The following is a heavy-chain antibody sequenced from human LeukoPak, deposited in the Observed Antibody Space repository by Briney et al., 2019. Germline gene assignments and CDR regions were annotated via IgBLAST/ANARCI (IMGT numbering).Heavy chain of an antibody. CDR1: GFNVSGNY. Sequence: GGSLRLSCAASGFNVSGNYMNWVRQAPGKGLEWVSVIYTGDTPYYADSVKGLFTISRDNSKNTLYLQMSSLRAEDTAVYYCAQLLDDNPIRWYFALWGRGTLVTVSS. D-gene: IGHD1-14*01. CDR3: AQLLDDNPIRWYFAL. CDR2: IYTGDTP. V-gene: IGHV3-53*01. J-gene: IGHJ2*01.